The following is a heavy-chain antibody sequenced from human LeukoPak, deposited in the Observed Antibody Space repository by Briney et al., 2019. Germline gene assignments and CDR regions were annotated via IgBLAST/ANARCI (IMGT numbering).Heavy chain of an antibody. V-gene: IGHV3-23*01. CDR2: ISGSGGST. CDR1: GFTLSSYW. J-gene: IGHJ6*03. Sequence: GGSLRLSCEGSGFTLSSYWMTWVRQAPGKGLEWVSAISGSGGSTYYADSVKGRFTISRDNSKNSLYLQMNSLRAEDTAVYYCARGETIFGVVITNYYYYMDVWGKGTTVTASS. D-gene: IGHD3-3*01. CDR3: ARGETIFGVVITNYYYYMDV.